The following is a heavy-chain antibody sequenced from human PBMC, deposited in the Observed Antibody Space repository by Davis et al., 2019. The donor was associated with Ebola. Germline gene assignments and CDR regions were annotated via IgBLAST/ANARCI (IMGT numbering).Heavy chain of an antibody. D-gene: IGHD2-15*01. V-gene: IGHV3-9*01. CDR3: ARDGMVVGAPDDAFDI. CDR2: ISWNSGSI. CDR1: GFTFDDYA. Sequence: SCAASGFTFDDYAMHWVRQAPGKGLEWVSGISWNSGSIGYADSVKGRFTISRDNAKNSLYLQMNSLRDEDTAVYYCARDGMVVGAPDDAFDIWGQGTMVTVSS. J-gene: IGHJ3*02.